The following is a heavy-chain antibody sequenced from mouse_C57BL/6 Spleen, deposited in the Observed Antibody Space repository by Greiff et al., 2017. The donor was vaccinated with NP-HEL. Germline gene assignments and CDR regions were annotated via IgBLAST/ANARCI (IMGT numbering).Heavy chain of an antibody. CDR2: IDPANGNT. CDR1: GFNIKNTY. J-gene: IGHJ2*01. D-gene: IGHD1-1*01. Sequence: EVMLVESVAELVRPGASVKLSCTASGFNIKNTYMHWVKQRPEQGLEWIGRIDPANGNTKYAPKFQGKATITADTSSNTAYLQLSSLTSEDTAIYYCASHYYGSSYYFDYWGQGTTLTVSS. CDR3: ASHYYGSSYYFDY. V-gene: IGHV14-3*01.